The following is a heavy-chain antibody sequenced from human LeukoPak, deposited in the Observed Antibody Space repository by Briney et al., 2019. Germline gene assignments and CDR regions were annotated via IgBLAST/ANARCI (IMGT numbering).Heavy chain of an antibody. J-gene: IGHJ4*02. CDR1: GGSFSGYY. CDR2: INHSGST. Sequence: KPSETLSLTCAVYGGSFSGYYWSWIRQPPGKGLEWIGEINHSGSTNYNPSLKGRVTISVDTSKNQFSLKLSSVTAADTAVYYCARGGGNKQQLVQHSEYYFDYWGQGTLVTVSS. D-gene: IGHD6-13*01. CDR3: ARGGGNKQQLVQHSEYYFDY. V-gene: IGHV4-34*01.